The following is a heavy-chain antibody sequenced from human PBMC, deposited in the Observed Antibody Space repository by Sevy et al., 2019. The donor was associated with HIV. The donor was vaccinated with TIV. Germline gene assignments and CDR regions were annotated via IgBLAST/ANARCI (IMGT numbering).Heavy chain of an antibody. D-gene: IGHD6-13*01. CDR1: GYSFTSYW. V-gene: IGHV5-10-1*01. CDR3: ASTSYSSSWYNGFDI. Sequence: GESLKISCKGSGYSFTSYWISWVRPMPGKGLELMGRIDPSDSYTNYSPSFQGHVTISADKSISTAYLQWSSLKASDTAMYYCASTSYSSSWYNGFDIWGQGTMVTVSS. CDR2: IDPSDSYT. J-gene: IGHJ3*02.